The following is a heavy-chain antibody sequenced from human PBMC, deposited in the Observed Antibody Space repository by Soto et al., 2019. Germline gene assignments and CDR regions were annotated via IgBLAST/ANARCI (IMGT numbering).Heavy chain of an antibody. D-gene: IGHD5-18*01. V-gene: IGHV1-2*04. CDR2: INPNSGGT. CDR1: GYTFTGYY. J-gene: IGHJ4*02. CDR3: ARGDTAMDLDY. Sequence: QVQLVQSGAEVKKPGASVKVSCKSSGYTFTGYYMHWVRQAPGQGLEWMGWINPNSGGTKYAQKFQGWVTMTRDTSISTAYMELSRLRSDDTAVYYCARGDTAMDLDYWGQGTLVTVSS.